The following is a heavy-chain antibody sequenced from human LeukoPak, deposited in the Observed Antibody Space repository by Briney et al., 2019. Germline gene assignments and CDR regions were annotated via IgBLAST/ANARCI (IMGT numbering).Heavy chain of an antibody. CDR1: GYSFTSYW. CDR3: AKSGGYGIVIDD. V-gene: IGHV5-51*01. J-gene: IGHJ4*02. Sequence: GESLKISCKGSGYSFTSYWIAWVRQMPGKGLEWRGSIYPGDSDTRYNPSFQAQVTISADKSMSTAYLQWSSLKAADTAMYYCAKSGGYGIVIDDWGQGTLVTVSS. D-gene: IGHD5-12*01. CDR2: IYPGDSDT.